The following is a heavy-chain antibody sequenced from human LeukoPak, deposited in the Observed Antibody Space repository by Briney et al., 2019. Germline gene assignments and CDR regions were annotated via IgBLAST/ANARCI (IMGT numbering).Heavy chain of an antibody. V-gene: IGHV4-34*01. CDR2: INHSGST. Sequence: SETLSLTCAVYGGSFSGYYWSWIRQPPGKGLEWIGEINHSGSTNYNPSLKSRVTISVDTSKNQFSLKLSSVTAADTAVYYCARGTDEEYQLLEEYYFDYWGQGTLVTVSS. D-gene: IGHD2-2*01. CDR3: ARGTDEEYQLLEEYYFDY. CDR1: GGSFSGYY. J-gene: IGHJ4*02.